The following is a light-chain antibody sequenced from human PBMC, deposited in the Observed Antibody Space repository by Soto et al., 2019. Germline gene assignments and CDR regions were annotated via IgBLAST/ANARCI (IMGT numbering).Light chain of an antibody. J-gene: IGKJ5*01. CDR1: QVISSY. Sequence: IAFSPGPSFLASSSGARRTITCRASQVISSYLAWYQQKPGRAPKLLIYAASTLQSGVPSRFSGSGSGTEFTLTITSLQPEDFATYYCQQLNSFPITFGQGTRLDIK. CDR2: AAS. CDR3: QQLNSFPIT. V-gene: IGKV1-9*01.